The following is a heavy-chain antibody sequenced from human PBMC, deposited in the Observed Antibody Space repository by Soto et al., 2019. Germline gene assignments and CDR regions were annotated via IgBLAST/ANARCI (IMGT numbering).Heavy chain of an antibody. CDR1: GDPITSGGFF. D-gene: IGHD3-10*01. Sequence: QVQLQESGPGLVKPSQTLSLTCTLSGDPITSGGFFWTWIRQHPAKGLEWIGYIYYSGVTYYNPSLRSRATISVDTYKNQFSLNLSSVTAADTDMYYCARDLRGRRSGRFDPWGQGTLVTVSS. J-gene: IGHJ5*02. V-gene: IGHV4-31*03. CDR2: IYYSGVT. CDR3: ARDLRGRRSGRFDP.